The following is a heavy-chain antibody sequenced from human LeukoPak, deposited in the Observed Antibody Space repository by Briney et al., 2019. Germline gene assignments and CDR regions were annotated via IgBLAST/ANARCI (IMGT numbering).Heavy chain of an antibody. CDR1: GFTFSVYT. CDR3: ATSGWDTIEYFYGMDV. D-gene: IGHD6-19*01. J-gene: IGHJ6*04. Sequence: VRSLRPSCAASGFTFSVYTTGWVRQAPGKGVERVSSIGGRVGTTSYAASVKGRFTISRDNSTNSLFLQMNSLRAEGTAVYYCATSGWDTIEYFYGMDVWGDGTTVTVSS. V-gene: IGHV3-23*01. CDR2: IGGRVGTT.